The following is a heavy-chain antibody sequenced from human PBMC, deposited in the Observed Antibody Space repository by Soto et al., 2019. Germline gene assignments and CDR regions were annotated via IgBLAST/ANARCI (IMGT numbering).Heavy chain of an antibody. J-gene: IGHJ3*02. CDR3: AAPYDYYYDSSALYAFDI. CDR2: FVVGSGNT. Sequence: SVKVSCKASGFTFTSSAVQWVRQARGQRLEWIGWFVVGSGNTNYAQKFQERVTITRDMSTSTAYMELSSLRSEDTAVYYCAAPYDYYYDSSALYAFDIWGQGTMVTVSS. CDR1: GFTFTSSA. D-gene: IGHD3-22*01. V-gene: IGHV1-58*01.